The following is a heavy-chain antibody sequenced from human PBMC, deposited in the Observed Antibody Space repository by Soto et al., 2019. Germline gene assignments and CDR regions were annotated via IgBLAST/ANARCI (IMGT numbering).Heavy chain of an antibody. Sequence: GGSLRLSCAASGFTVSTYHMSWVRQAPGKGLEWVSVIYSAGSADFADSVKGRFTISRDNSKNTLYLQMNSLRAEDTAVYYCARDRGYYDSSRAFDIWGQGTMVTVSS. CDR1: GFTVSTYH. V-gene: IGHV3-53*01. J-gene: IGHJ3*02. CDR3: ARDRGYYDSSRAFDI. CDR2: IYSAGSA. D-gene: IGHD3-22*01.